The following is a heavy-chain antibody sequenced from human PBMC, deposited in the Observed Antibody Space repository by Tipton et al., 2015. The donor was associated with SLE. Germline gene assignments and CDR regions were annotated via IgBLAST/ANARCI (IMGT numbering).Heavy chain of an antibody. V-gene: IGHV4-61*02. CDR1: GGSISSGSYY. Sequence: LSLTCSVSGGSISSGSYYWSWIRQPAGKGLEWIGRIYSRGSTNSNLSLKSRVTISADTSKNQFSLKLSSVTAADTAVYYCARHRDWGRGYFDYWGQGTLVTVSS. J-gene: IGHJ4*02. CDR2: IYSRGST. CDR3: ARHRDWGRGYFDY. D-gene: IGHD3/OR15-3a*01.